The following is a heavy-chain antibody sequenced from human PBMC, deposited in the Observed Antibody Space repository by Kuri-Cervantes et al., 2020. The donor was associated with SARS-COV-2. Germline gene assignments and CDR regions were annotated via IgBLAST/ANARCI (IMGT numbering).Heavy chain of an antibody. V-gene: IGHV3-23*01. CDR1: GFTFSSYA. D-gene: IGHD6-19*01. CDR3: AKWDSSGWYYYYTTDV. CDR2: ISGSGGST. Sequence: GGPLRLSCAASGFTFSSYAMSWVRQAPGKGLEWVSAISGSGGSTYYADSVKGRFTISRDNSKNTLYLQMNSLRAEDTAVYYCAKWDSSGWYYYYTTDVWGQGTTVTVSS. J-gene: IGHJ6*02.